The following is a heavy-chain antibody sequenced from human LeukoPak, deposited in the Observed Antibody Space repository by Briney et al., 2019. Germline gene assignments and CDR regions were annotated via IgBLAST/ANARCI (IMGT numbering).Heavy chain of an antibody. CDR2: ISGSGGST. CDR3: ACDGVVTAALDY. CDR1: GFTFSSYG. Sequence: GGSLRLSCAASGFTFSSYGMSWVRQAPGKGLEWVSAISGSGGSTYYADSVKGRFTISRDNSKNTQYLQMNSLRAEDTAVYYCACDGVVTAALDYWGQGTLVTVSS. D-gene: IGHD2-21*02. J-gene: IGHJ4*02. V-gene: IGHV3-23*01.